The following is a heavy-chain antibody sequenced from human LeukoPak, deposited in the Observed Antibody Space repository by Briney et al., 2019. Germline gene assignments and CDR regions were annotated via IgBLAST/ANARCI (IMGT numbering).Heavy chain of an antibody. J-gene: IGHJ4*02. Sequence: GGSLRLSCAVSGFTVSSNYMSWVRQAPGKGLEWVANIKEDGSVKDHVDSVKGRFTISRDNTKNSLYLQMNNLRAEDTAVYYCAKVLAFDIADYWGQGTQVTVS. V-gene: IGHV3-7*01. CDR2: IKEDGSVK. CDR1: GFTVSSNY. D-gene: IGHD3-3*02. CDR3: AKVLAFDIADY.